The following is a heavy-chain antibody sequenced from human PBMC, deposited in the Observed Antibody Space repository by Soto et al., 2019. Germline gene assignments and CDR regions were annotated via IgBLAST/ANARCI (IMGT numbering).Heavy chain of an antibody. CDR3: ARDSGYGDSFDY. CDR2: IFYSGNT. D-gene: IGHD4-17*01. CDR1: GGSISSSSYY. V-gene: IGHV4-61*01. J-gene: IGHJ4*02. Sequence: LSLTCTVSGGSISSSSYYWSCIRQPPGKGLEWIGYIFYSGNTNYNPSLRSRVTISVDTSKNQFSLKLSSVTAADTAVYYCARDSGYGDSFDYWGQGTLVTVSS.